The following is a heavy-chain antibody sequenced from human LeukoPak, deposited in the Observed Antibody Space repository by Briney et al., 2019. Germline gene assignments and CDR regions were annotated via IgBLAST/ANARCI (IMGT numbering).Heavy chain of an antibody. D-gene: IGHD4-17*01. CDR1: GGSISSSNW. CDR2: IYHSGST. J-gene: IGHJ5*02. V-gene: IGHV4-4*02. CDR3: ARGGDDYGDYGWFDP. Sequence: SETLSLTCAVSGGSISSSNWWSWVRQPPGKGLEWIGEIYHSGSTNYNPSLKSRVTISVDKSKNQFSLKLSSVTAADTAVYYCARGGDDYGDYGWFDPWSQGTLVTVSS.